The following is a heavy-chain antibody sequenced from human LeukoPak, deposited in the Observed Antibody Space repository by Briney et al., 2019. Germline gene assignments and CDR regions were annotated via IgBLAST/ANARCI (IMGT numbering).Heavy chain of an antibody. CDR3: ARGFGDFWGGYDLEGFDP. CDR2: IYTSGST. V-gene: IGHV4-61*02. Sequence: PSETLSLTCTVSGGSISSGSYYWSWIRQPAGKGLEWIGRIYTSGSTNYNPSLKSRVTISVDTSKNQFSLKLSSVTAADTAVYFCARGFGDFWGGYDLEGFDPWGQGTLVTVSS. CDR1: GGSISSGSYY. D-gene: IGHD3-3*01. J-gene: IGHJ5*02.